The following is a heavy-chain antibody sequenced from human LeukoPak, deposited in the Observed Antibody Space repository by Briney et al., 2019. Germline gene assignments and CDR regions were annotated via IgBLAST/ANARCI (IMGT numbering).Heavy chain of an antibody. CDR2: ISYDGSNK. CDR1: GFTFSSYG. D-gene: IGHD7-27*01. J-gene: IGHJ4*02. V-gene: IGHV3-30*18. CDR3: ANDSKWGYGYYFDY. Sequence: QSGGSLRLSCAASGFTFSSYGMQGVRQAPGKGLEWVAVISYDGSNKYYADSVKGRFTISSDTSKNTLDLLMNSLRTEDTAVYYCANDSKWGYGYYFDYWGQGTLVTVSS.